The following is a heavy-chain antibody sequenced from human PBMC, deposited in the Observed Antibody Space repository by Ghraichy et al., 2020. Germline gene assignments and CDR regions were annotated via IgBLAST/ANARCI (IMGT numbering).Heavy chain of an antibody. V-gene: IGHV4-34*01. D-gene: IGHD2-2*01. CDR1: GGSFSGYY. CDR2: INHSGST. Sequence: SQTLSLTCAVYGGSFSGYYWSWIRQPPGKGLEWIGEINHSGSTNYNPSLKSRVTMSVDTSKNQFSLKLSSVTAADTAVYYCARGRNRYCSSTSCLNWFDPWGQGTLVTVSS. CDR3: ARGRNRYCSSTSCLNWFDP. J-gene: IGHJ5*02.